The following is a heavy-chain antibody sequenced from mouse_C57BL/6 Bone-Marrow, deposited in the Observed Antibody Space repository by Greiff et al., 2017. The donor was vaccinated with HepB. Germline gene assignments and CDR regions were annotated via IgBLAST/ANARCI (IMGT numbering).Heavy chain of an antibody. V-gene: IGHV14-4*01. CDR3: IPYDS. Sequence: EVKVVESGAELVRPGASVKLSCTASGFNIKDDYMHWVKQRPEQGLEWIGWIDPENGDTEYASKFQGKATITADTSSNTAYLQLSSLTSEDTAVYYCIPYDSWGQGTLVTVSA. CDR1: GFNIKDDY. CDR2: IDPENGDT. D-gene: IGHD2-4*01. J-gene: IGHJ3*01.